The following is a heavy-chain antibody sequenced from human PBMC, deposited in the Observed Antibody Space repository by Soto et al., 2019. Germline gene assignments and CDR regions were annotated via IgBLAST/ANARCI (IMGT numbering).Heavy chain of an antibody. CDR1: GFTFSSYA. D-gene: IGHD6-13*01. CDR2: ISGSGGST. CDR3: ARGTVPSSSWPQNPLDY. V-gene: IGHV3-23*01. Sequence: EVQLLESGGGLVQPGGSLRLSCAASGFTFSSYAMSWVRQAPGKGLEWVSAISGSGGSTYYADSVKGRFTISRDNSKNPLQLQRKSLRAEDTAVYDCARGTVPSSSWPQNPLDYWGQGTLVTVS. J-gene: IGHJ4*02.